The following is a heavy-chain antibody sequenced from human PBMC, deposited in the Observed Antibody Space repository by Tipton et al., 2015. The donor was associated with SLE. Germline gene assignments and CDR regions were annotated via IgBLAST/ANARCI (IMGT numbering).Heavy chain of an antibody. J-gene: IGHJ4*02. CDR2: ILYTGST. V-gene: IGHV4-39*07. D-gene: IGHD5-12*01. Sequence: TLSLTCTVSDGSIRSTNYYWGWIRQPPGKGLEWIGSILYTGSTYYNPSLKSRVSFSIDTSKHQFSLKLNSVTAADTAVYYCARRHYSGPFDSWGQGTLVTVSS. CDR3: ARRHYSGPFDS. CDR1: DGSIRSTNYY.